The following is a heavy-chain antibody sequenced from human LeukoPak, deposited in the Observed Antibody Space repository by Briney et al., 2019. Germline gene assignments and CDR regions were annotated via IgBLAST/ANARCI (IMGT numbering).Heavy chain of an antibody. J-gene: IGHJ4*02. Sequence: SETLSLTCAVYGGSFSGYYWSWIRQPPGKGLEWIGYIYYSGSTNYNPSLKSRVTISVDTSKNQFSLKLSSVTAADTAVYYCARLDWGSSWNLPGYYFDYWGQGTLVTVSS. CDR2: IYYSGST. V-gene: IGHV4-59*08. CDR1: GGSFSGYY. CDR3: ARLDWGSSWNLPGYYFDY. D-gene: IGHD6-13*01.